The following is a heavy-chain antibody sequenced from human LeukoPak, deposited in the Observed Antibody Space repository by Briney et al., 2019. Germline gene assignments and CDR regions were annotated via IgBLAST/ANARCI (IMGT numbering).Heavy chain of an antibody. CDR3: AGDYGASYRFDY. V-gene: IGHV4-30-2*01. CDR1: GGSVSSGSYS. CDR2: IYHSGST. J-gene: IGHJ4*02. D-gene: IGHD3-16*01. Sequence: SETLSLTCSVSGGSVSSGSYSWSWIRQPPGKGLEWIGYIYHSGSTTYNPSLKSRVTMSLDRSKHQVSLKLSSVTAADTAVYYCAGDYGASYRFDYWGQGTLVTVFS.